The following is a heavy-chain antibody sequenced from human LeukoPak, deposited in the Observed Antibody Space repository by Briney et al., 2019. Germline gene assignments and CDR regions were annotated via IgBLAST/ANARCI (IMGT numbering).Heavy chain of an antibody. CDR2: IIPIFGTA. J-gene: IGHJ6*04. CDR3: ARSPVRGYSYQNYYGMDV. D-gene: IGHD5-18*01. V-gene: IGHV1-69*06. CDR1: GGTFSSYA. Sequence: ASVKVSCKASGGTFSSYAISWVRQAPGQGLEWMGGIIPIFGTANYAQKFQGRVTITADKSTSTAYMELSSLRSEDTAVYYCARSPVRGYSYQNYYGMDVWGKGTTVTVSP.